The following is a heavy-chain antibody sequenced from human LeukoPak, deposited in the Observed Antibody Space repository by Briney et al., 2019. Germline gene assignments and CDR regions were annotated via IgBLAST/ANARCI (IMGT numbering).Heavy chain of an antibody. Sequence: GGSLRLSCAASRFTFSSYGMHWVRQAPGKGLQWVPFIRKDGRNENYADSVKGRFTISRDNSKNTVYLQMHSLRPEDTAVYYCAKDGLLLNIYDHYYYYMDVWGRGTTVTVSS. CDR3: AKDGLLLNIYDHYYYYMDV. D-gene: IGHD3/OR15-3a*01. J-gene: IGHJ6*03. CDR2: IRKDGRNE. V-gene: IGHV3-30*02. CDR1: RFTFSSYG.